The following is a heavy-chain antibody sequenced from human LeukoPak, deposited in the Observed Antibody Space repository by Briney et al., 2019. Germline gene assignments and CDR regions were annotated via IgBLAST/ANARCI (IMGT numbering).Heavy chain of an antibody. CDR2: IIPIFGTA. V-gene: IGHV1-69*13. D-gene: IGHD3-9*01. CDR1: GGTFSSYA. Sequence: ASVKVSCKASGGTFSSYAIRWLRQAPGQGLEWMGGIIPIFGTANYEQKFQGRVTITADESTSTAYMELSSLRSEDTAVYYCARAPYLFYDILTGYGYFDYWGQGTLVTVSS. CDR3: ARAPYLFYDILTGYGYFDY. J-gene: IGHJ4*02.